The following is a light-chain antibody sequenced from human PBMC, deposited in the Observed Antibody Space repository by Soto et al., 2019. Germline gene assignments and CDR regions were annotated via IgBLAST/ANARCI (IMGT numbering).Light chain of an antibody. Sequence: EILLTHSPDTLSLSPGERATPSCMGSQTVSSNYLAWCQQRPGQAPRLLIYGASTRAAGIPDRFSGSGSGTDFTLTITRLEPEDSAVYFCQQYTGPPTTFGQGTRLEIK. CDR1: QTVSSNY. J-gene: IGKJ5*01. CDR2: GAS. V-gene: IGKV3-20*01. CDR3: QQYTGPPTT.